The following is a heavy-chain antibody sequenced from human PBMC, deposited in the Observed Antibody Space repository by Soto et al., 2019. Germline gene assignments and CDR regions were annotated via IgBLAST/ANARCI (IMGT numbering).Heavy chain of an antibody. CDR2: IYYRGST. Sequence: PSETLSLTCTVSGGSISNSNYYWGWIRQPPGKGLEWIGSIYYRGSTYYNPSLKSRVTISVGTSTNQFSLKLSSVTAADTAVYYCARLGRYSGYEYFDYWGQGTLVTVSS. V-gene: IGHV4-39*01. D-gene: IGHD5-12*01. J-gene: IGHJ4*02. CDR1: GGSISNSNYY. CDR3: ARLGRYSGYEYFDY.